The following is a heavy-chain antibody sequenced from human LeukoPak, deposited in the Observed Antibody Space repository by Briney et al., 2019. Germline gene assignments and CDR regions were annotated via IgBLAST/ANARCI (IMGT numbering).Heavy chain of an antibody. Sequence: PSQTLSLTCTVSGGSISSGSYYWSWIRQPAGKGLEWIGRGYTSGSTHYNPSLKSRVTISVDTPKNQFSLKLSSVTAADTALYYCAKDISPGSGVVTGIGPYWYFDLWGRGTLVTVSS. J-gene: IGHJ2*01. V-gene: IGHV4-61*02. D-gene: IGHD2-21*02. CDR3: AKDISPGSGVVTGIGPYWYFDL. CDR1: GGSISSGSYY. CDR2: GYTSGST.